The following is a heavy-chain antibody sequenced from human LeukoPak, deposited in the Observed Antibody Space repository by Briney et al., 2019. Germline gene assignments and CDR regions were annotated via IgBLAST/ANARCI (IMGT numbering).Heavy chain of an antibody. D-gene: IGHD6-19*01. V-gene: IGHV3-21*04. CDR1: GFTLSSYA. CDR2: ISSSSSYI. J-gene: IGHJ6*03. Sequence: RAGGSLRLSRAASGFTLSSYAMSWVRQAPGKGLEWVSYISSSSSYIYYVDSVKGRFTIARDKAKNSLYLQMNSLRSDDTAVYYCARVSSSGWYYYYYYYMDVWGKGTTVTVSS. CDR3: ARVSSSGWYYYYYYYMDV.